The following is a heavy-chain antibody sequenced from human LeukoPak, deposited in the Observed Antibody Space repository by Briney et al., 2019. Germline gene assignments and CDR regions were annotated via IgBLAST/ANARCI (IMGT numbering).Heavy chain of an antibody. V-gene: IGHV4-34*01. Sequence: PSETLSLTCVVYGGSFSGYYWSWIRQPPGKGLEWIGDVNYSGSTNYNPSLESRVTISADTSKSQFSLWLSSVTAADTSVYYCARGRAVTRDFDYWGQGTLVRVSS. CDR2: VNYSGST. J-gene: IGHJ4*02. D-gene: IGHD4-23*01. CDR1: GGSFSGYY. CDR3: ARGRAVTRDFDY.